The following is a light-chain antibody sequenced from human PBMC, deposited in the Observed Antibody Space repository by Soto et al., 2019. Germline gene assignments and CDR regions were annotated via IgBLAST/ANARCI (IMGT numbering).Light chain of an antibody. J-gene: IGKJ4*01. Sequence: QIEASRSMVYESVEVRVTFTCAKSQSINNYLNWYQQKPGRAQKLLIYAAYNLQSGVPSRFSSSGSGTDFTLAIRALQPDDFATYFCQQNYSTPQTFGGGTKVDIK. CDR1: QSINNY. CDR2: AAY. V-gene: IGKV1-39*01. CDR3: QQNYSTPQT.